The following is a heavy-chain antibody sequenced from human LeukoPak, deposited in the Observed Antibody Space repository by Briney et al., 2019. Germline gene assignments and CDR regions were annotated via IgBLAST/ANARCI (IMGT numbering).Heavy chain of an antibody. CDR1: GFTFTSYY. J-gene: IGHJ4*02. CDR3: AKDQTVGAQRGGFDY. Sequence: GGSLRLSCAASGFTFTSYYMHWVRQAPGKGLVWVSRISGDGSNTIYADSVKGRFTISRDNSKNTLYLQMNSLRAEDTAVYYCAKDQTVGAQRGGFDYWGQGTLVTVSS. CDR2: ISGDGSNT. D-gene: IGHD1-26*01. V-gene: IGHV3-74*01.